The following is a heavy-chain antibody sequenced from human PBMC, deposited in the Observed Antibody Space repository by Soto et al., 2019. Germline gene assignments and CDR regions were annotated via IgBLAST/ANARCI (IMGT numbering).Heavy chain of an antibody. V-gene: IGHV1-18*01. J-gene: IGHJ6*02. D-gene: IGHD3-3*01. CDR2: ISCYNGKT. CDR3: ARDAHPPELRFLEWHNYDYNGMDV. CDR1: GYSFTAYG. Sequence: QVQVVQSGDEVKETGASVRVSCKTSGYSFTAYGISWVRQAPGQGLEWMGWISCYNGKTKYAQKVQGRGTMTTDTSTSTAYMEVRRLRSDHAAIYYCARDAHPPELRFLEWHNYDYNGMDVWGQGTTVTVSS.